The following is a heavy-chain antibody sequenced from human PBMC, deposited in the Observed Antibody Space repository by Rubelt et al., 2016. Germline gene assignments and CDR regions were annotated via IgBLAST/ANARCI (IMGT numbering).Heavy chain of an antibody. V-gene: IGHV1-18*01. CDR1: GYTFTSYG. D-gene: IGHD5-24*01. Sequence: QVQLVQSGAEVKKPGASVKVSCKASGYTFTSYGISWVRQAPGQGLEWMGWISAYNGNTNDGQKLKGRVTMTPDTAWGTAYMELRSLRSDDTAVYYCARGLERATPDYWGQGTLVTVSS. CDR3: ARGLERATPDY. CDR2: ISAYNGNT. J-gene: IGHJ4*02.